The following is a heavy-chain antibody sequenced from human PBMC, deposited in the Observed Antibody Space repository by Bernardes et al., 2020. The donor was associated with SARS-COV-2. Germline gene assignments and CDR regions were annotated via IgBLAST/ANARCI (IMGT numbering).Heavy chain of an antibody. J-gene: IGHJ5*02. V-gene: IGHV4-59*01. CDR2: IYYSGST. CDR1: GGSISSYY. CDR3: ARGGGGGLILTGYYTRNWFDP. D-gene: IGHD3-9*01. Sequence: SETLSLTCTVSGGSISSYYWSWIRQPPGKGLEWIGYIYYSGSTNYNPSLKSRVTISVDTSKNQFSLKLSSVTAADTAVYYCARGGGGGLILTGYYTRNWFDPWGQGTLVTVSS.